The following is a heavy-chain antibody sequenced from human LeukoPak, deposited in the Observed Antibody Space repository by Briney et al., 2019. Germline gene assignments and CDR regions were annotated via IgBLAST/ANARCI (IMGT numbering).Heavy chain of an antibody. D-gene: IGHD6-13*01. V-gene: IGHV3-23*01. J-gene: IGHJ6*02. CDR2: ITGSGGNT. CDR3: AKAASSSWPSYYYGMDV. CDR1: GFIFISYS. Sequence: GGSLRLSCAASGFIFISYSMSWVRQAPGKGLEWGSVITGSGGNTYYADSVKGRFTISKDNSKNTVYLQMSSLRVDDTAVYYCAKAASSSWPSYYYGMDVWGQGTTVTVSS.